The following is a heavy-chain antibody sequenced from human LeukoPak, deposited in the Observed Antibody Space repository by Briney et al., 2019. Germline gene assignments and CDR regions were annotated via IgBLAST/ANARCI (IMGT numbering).Heavy chain of an antibody. J-gene: IGHJ4*02. CDR3: ARHPSEELWLLLDY. V-gene: IGHV4-39*01. CDR1: GDSISSSSYY. CDR2: IYYSGSA. Sequence: PSETLSLTCTVSGDSISSSSYYWGWIRQPPGKGLEWIATIYYSGSAYYNPSLRSRVTIPVDTSKNQFSLKLRSVTAADTAVYYCARHPSEELWLLLDYWGQGILVTVSS. D-gene: IGHD6-19*01.